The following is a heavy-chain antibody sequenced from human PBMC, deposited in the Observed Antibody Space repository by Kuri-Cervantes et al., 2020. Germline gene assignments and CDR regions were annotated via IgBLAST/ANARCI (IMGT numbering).Heavy chain of an antibody. Sequence: GSLRLSCAVYGGSFSGYYWNWIRQPPGKGLEWIGEINHSGSTNYNPSLKSRVTISVDTSKNQFSLKLSSVTAADTAVYYCARKDPYLGDYVWGSYRTPSVGWFDPWGQGTLVTVSS. V-gene: IGHV4-34*01. J-gene: IGHJ5*02. CDR1: GGSFSGYY. D-gene: IGHD3-16*02. CDR2: INHSGST. CDR3: ARKDPYLGDYVWGSYRTPSVGWFDP.